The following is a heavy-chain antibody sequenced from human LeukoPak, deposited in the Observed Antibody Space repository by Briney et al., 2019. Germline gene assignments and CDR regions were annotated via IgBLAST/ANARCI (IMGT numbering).Heavy chain of an antibody. CDR2: ISYDGSNK. V-gene: IGHV3-30-3*01. D-gene: IGHD3-16*02. CDR1: GFTFSSYA. Sequence: GGSLRLSCAASGFTFSSYAMHWVRQAPGKGLEWVAVISYDGSNKYYADSVKGRFTISRDNSKNTLYLQMNSLRAEDTAVYYCARLYYDYVWGSYRRDAFDIWGQGTMVTVSP. J-gene: IGHJ3*02. CDR3: ARLYYDYVWGSYRRDAFDI.